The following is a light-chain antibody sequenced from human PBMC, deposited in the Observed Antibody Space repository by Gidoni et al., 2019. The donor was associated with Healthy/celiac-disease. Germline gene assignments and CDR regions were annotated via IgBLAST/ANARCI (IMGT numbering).Light chain of an antibody. V-gene: IGKV2-28*01. J-gene: IGKJ4*01. CDR2: LGS. CDR1: QSLLHSNGYNY. CDR3: MQALQTPLT. Sequence: DIVMPQSPLSLPVTPGEPASISCRSSQSLLHSNGYNYLDWYLQKPGQSPQLLIYLGSNRAAGVPERFSGSGSGTDFTLKISRVEAEDVGVYYCMQALQTPLTFGGXTKVEIK.